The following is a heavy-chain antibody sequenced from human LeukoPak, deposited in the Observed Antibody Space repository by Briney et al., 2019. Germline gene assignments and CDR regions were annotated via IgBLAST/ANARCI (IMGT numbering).Heavy chain of an antibody. Sequence: SGGSLRLSCAASGFTFSSYAMSWVRQAPGKGLEWVSAITDSGGTTFYADSVKGRFTISRDNSKNTLYLQMNSLSAEDSAIYYCAKLWRGSYPRYFDYWGQGALVTVSS. CDR1: GFTFSSYA. D-gene: IGHD1-26*01. CDR2: ITDSGGTT. CDR3: AKLWRGSYPRYFDY. V-gene: IGHV3-23*01. J-gene: IGHJ4*02.